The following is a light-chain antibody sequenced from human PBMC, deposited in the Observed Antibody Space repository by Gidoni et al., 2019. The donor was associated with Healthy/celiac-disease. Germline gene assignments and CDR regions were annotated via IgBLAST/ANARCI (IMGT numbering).Light chain of an antibody. Sequence: EIVMTQSPATLSVSPGERATLSCRASQSVSSNLAWYQQKPGQAPRLLIYGASTRATAIPARFSGSGSGTEFTLTISSLQSEDFAVYYCQQYNNWWTFXQXTKVEIK. CDR2: GAS. V-gene: IGKV3-15*01. CDR1: QSVSSN. J-gene: IGKJ1*01. CDR3: QQYNNWWT.